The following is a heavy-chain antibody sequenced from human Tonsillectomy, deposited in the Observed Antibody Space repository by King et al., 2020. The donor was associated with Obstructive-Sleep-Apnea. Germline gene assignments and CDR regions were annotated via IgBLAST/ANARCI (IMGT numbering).Heavy chain of an antibody. CDR3: ARGPFTLVRGGYYYYAMDV. CDR1: GGSFSDYY. J-gene: IGHJ6*02. Sequence: VQLQQWGAGLLKPSETLSLTCAVYGGSFSDYYWSWIRQPPGKGLEWIGEISHSGSTNYNPSLKSRVTISVDTSKNQFSLKLSSVTAADTAVYYCARGPFTLVRGGYYYYAMDVWGQGTTVTVSS. V-gene: IGHV4-34*01. D-gene: IGHD3-10*01. CDR2: ISHSGST.